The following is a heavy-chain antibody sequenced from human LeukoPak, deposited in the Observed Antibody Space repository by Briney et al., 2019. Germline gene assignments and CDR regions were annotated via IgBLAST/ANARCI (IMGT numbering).Heavy chain of an antibody. CDR2: ISSSSSTI. J-gene: IGHJ4*02. D-gene: IGHD1-26*01. V-gene: IGHV3-48*01. Sequence: GGSLRLSCSGSGFTFGIYEMNWVRQAPGKGLEWVSYISSSSSTIYYADSVKGRFTISRDNAKNSLYLQMNSLRAEDTAVYYCAFGPVWGELPDYWGQGTLVTVSS. CDR1: GFTFGIYE. CDR3: AFGPVWGELPDY.